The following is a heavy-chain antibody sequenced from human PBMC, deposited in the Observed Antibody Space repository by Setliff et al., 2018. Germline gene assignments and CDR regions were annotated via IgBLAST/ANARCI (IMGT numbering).Heavy chain of an antibody. J-gene: IGHJ4*02. D-gene: IGHD4-17*01. CDR1: GGSISSSIYY. Sequence: PSETLSLTCTVSGGSISSSIYYWGWIRQSPGEGLEWIGSIYRNGNTYYNPSLKSRVTISVDTSKNQLSLKLNSVTAADTAVYYCARQIDYGDFQYFDYWGQGTLVTVSS. CDR2: IYRNGNT. CDR3: ARQIDYGDFQYFDY. V-gene: IGHV4-39*01.